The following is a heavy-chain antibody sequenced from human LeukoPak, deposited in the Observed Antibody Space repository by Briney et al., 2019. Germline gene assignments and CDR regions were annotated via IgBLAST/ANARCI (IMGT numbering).Heavy chain of an antibody. CDR1: GLTFSSYA. Sequence: PGGSLRLSCAASGLTFSSYAMHWVRQAPGKGLEWVAVISYDGSNKYYADSVKGRFTISRDNSKNTLYLQMNSLRAEDTAVYYCARNPLYYYYYGMGVWGQETTVTVSS. V-gene: IGHV3-30-3*01. J-gene: IGHJ6*02. CDR3: ARNPLYYYYYGMGV. CDR2: ISYDGSNK.